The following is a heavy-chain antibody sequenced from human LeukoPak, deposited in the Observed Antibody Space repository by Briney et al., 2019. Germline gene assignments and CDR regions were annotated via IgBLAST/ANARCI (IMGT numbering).Heavy chain of an antibody. D-gene: IGHD3-3*01. CDR2: IYYSGST. CDR3: ARHFIQSGLMYYDFWSGFDY. J-gene: IGHJ4*02. V-gene: IGHV4-39*01. Sequence: KPSETLSLTCTVSGGSISSSSYYWGWIRQPPGKGREWIGSIYYSGSTYYNPSLKSRVTISVDTSKNQFSLKLSSVTAADTAVYYCARHFIQSGLMYYDFWSGFDYWGQGTLVTVSS. CDR1: GGSISSSSYY.